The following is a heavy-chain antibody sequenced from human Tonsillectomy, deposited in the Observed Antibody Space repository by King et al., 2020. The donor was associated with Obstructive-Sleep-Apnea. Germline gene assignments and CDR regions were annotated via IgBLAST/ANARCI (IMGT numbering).Heavy chain of an antibody. CDR3: AKTSGYGWGWVDY. D-gene: IGHD3-3*01. CDR1: GFTFDDYA. V-gene: IGHV3-43D*03. Sequence: QLVQSGGVVVQPGGSLRLSCAASGFTFDDYAMHWVRQAPGKGLEWVSLISWNGGSTYYADSVKGRFTISRDNSKNSLYLQMNSLRPEDTALYYCAKTSGYGWGWVDYWGQGTLVTVSS. J-gene: IGHJ4*02. CDR2: ISWNGGST.